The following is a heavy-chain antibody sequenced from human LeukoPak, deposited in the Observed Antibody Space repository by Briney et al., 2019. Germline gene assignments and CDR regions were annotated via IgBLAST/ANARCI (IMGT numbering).Heavy chain of an antibody. V-gene: IGHV1-46*01. CDR1: GYTFTSYY. CDR2: INPSGGST. D-gene: IGHD3-22*01. J-gene: IGHJ4*02. Sequence: ASVKVSCKASGYTFTSYYMHWVRQAPGQGLEWMGIINPSGGSTSYAQKFQGRVTMTRDTSTSTVYMELSSLRSEDTAAYYCARGPFGYYYDSSGYSPQDYWGQGTLVTVSS. CDR3: ARGPFGYYYDSSGYSPQDY.